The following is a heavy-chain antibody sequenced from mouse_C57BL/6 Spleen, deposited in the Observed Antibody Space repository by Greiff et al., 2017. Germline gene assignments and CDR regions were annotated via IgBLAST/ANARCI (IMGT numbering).Heavy chain of an antibody. V-gene: IGHV1-39*01. CDR3: ARSEGLYFDY. D-gene: IGHD3-3*01. CDR2: INPNYGTT. CDR1: GYSFTAYN. Sequence: EVKLMESGPELVKPGASVKISCKASGYSFTAYNMNWVKQSNGKCLEWIGVINPNYGTTSTNQKFKGKATLTVDQSSSTAYMQLNSLSSEDSAVYYCARSEGLYFDYWGQGTTLTVSS. J-gene: IGHJ2*01.